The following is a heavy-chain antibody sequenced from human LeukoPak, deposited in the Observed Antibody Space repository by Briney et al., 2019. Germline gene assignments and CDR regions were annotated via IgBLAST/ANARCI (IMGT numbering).Heavy chain of an antibody. D-gene: IGHD1-26*01. CDR3: ARDSGLDAFDI. CDR1: GFTVSSNF. V-gene: IGHV3-53*01. J-gene: IGHJ3*02. CDR2: IYSGGYT. Sequence: PGGSLRLSCAASGFTVSSNFMSWVRQAPGKGLEWVSFIYSGGYTYYADSVKGRFTISRDNAKNTLYLQMNSLRAEDTAVYYCARDSGLDAFDIWGQGTMVTVSS.